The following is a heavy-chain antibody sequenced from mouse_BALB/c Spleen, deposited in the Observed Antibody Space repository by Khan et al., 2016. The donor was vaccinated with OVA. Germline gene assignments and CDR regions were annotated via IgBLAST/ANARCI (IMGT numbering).Heavy chain of an antibody. CDR1: GFSLTGFG. J-gene: IGHJ3*01. D-gene: IGHD1-2*01. Sequence: QVQLKQSGPGLVAPSQSLSITCTVSGFSLTGFGINWVRQPPGKGLEWLGMIWGDGSTDYNSALKSRLSISKDNSKSQVFLKMYSLQTDDPARYYCARELRLGGFDYWGQGTLVTVSA. CDR3: ARELRLGGFDY. V-gene: IGHV2-6-7*01. CDR2: IWGDGST.